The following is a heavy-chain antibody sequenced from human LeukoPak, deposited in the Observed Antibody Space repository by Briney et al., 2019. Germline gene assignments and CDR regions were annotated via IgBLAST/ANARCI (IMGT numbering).Heavy chain of an antibody. CDR2: IRQDGGQQ. J-gene: IGHJ5*01. CDR1: GFTLNKYW. Sequence: GGSLRLSCAASGFTLNKYWMSWVRQAPGKGLEWVANIRQDGGQQYYVDSVKGRFTISRDNAKNSLYLQMNSLRVEGTAVYYCASHLSDPITTWGQGALVTVSS. V-gene: IGHV3-7*01. CDR3: ASHLSDPITT.